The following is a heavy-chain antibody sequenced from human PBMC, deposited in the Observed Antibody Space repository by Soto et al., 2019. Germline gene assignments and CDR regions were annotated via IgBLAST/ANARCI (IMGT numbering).Heavy chain of an antibody. Sequence: QLQLQESGSGLVKPSQTLSLTCAVSGGSISSGGYSWSWIRQPPGKGLEWIGYIYHSGSTYYNPSLKSRVTISVDRSKNQFSRKLSSVTAADTAVYYCAREYYDSSGSSYIDYWGQGTLVTVSS. J-gene: IGHJ4*02. V-gene: IGHV4-30-2*01. CDR3: AREYYDSSGSSYIDY. CDR1: GGSISSGGYS. CDR2: IYHSGST. D-gene: IGHD3-22*01.